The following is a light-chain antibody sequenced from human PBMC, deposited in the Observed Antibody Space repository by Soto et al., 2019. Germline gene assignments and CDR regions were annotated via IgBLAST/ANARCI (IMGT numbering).Light chain of an antibody. CDR1: QSLNSF. V-gene: IGKV1-39*01. Sequence: DLQMTQSPSSLSASVGDRVTITCRASQSLNSFLNWYQQKPGKAPKLLIFAASSLQSGVPSRFSGSGSGTDFTLTISSLQPEDFATYYCQQSYSTPQTFGQGTKVDVK. CDR2: AAS. J-gene: IGKJ1*01. CDR3: QQSYSTPQT.